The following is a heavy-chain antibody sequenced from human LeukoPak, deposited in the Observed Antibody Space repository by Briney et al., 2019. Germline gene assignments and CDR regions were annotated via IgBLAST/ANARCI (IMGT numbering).Heavy chain of an antibody. J-gene: IGHJ4*02. CDR2: IWYDGSNK. CDR3: ARVHFSSSPYFDY. D-gene: IGHD6-6*01. CDR1: GFTFSYYG. Sequence: GRSLRLSCAASGFTFSYYGMHWVRQAPGEGLEWVAVIWYDGSNKYYADSVKGRFTISRDNSKNTLYLQMNSLRAEDTAVYYCARVHFSSSPYFDYWGQGTLVTVSS. V-gene: IGHV3-33*01.